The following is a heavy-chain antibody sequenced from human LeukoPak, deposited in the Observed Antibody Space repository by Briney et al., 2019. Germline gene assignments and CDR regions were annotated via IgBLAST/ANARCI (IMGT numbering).Heavy chain of an antibody. CDR1: GFTFSSCG. V-gene: IGHV3-33*01. CDR2: IWFDGSNK. CDR3: TTDPREVPFDP. J-gene: IGHJ5*02. Sequence: PGRSLRLSCAASGFTFSSCGMHWVRQAPGKGLEWVAVIWFDGSNKYYADSVKGRFTISRDNSKNTLYLQMNSLRAEDTAVYYCTTDPREVPFDPWGQGTLVTVSS.